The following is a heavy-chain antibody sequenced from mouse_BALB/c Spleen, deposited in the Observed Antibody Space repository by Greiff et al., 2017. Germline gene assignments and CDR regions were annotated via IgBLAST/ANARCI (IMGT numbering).Heavy chain of an antibody. CDR1: GFTFSSFG. CDR3: ARTFDYYGSSYWYFDV. D-gene: IGHD1-1*01. V-gene: IGHV5-17*02. J-gene: IGHJ1*01. CDR2: ISSGSSTI. Sequence: EVKLVESGGGLVQPGGSRKLSCAASGFTFSSFGMHRVRQAPEKGLEWVAYISSGSSTIYYADTVKGRFTISRDNPKNTLFLQMTSLRSEDTAMYYCARTFDYYGSSYWYFDVWGAGTTVTVSS.